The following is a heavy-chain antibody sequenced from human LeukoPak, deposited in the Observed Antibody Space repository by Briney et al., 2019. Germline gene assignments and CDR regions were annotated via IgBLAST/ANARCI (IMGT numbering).Heavy chain of an antibody. CDR2: IWYDGSNK. CDR1: GFTFSSYG. J-gene: IGHJ4*02. D-gene: IGHD3-22*01. CDR3: ARDYYYYDSSGFDY. V-gene: IGHV3-33*08. Sequence: GGSLRLSCGASGFTFSSYGMHWVRQAPGKGLEWVAVIWYDGSNKYYADSVKGRFTISRDNSKNTLYLQMNSLRAEDTAVYYCARDYYYYDSSGFDYWGQGTLVTVSS.